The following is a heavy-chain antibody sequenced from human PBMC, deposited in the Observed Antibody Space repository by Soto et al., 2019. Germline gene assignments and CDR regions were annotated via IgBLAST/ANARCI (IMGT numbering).Heavy chain of an antibody. D-gene: IGHD3-3*01. V-gene: IGHV4-30-4*01. J-gene: IGHJ5*02. CDR1: GGSISSGDYY. Sequence: SETLSLTCTVTGGSISSGDYYWRWIRQPPGKGLEWIGYIYYSGSTYYNPSLKSRVTISVDTSKNQFSLKLSSVTAADTAVYYCARGRGMQAYYDFWSGYYTTPRWFDPWGQGTLVTVSS. CDR2: IYYSGST. CDR3: ARGRGMQAYYDFWSGYYTTPRWFDP.